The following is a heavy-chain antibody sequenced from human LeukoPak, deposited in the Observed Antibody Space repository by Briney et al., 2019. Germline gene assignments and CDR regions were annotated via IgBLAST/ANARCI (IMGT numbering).Heavy chain of an antibody. Sequence: SETLSLTCAVYGGSFSGYYWSWLRQPPGKGLEGIGEINHSGSTNYNPSLKSRVTISVDTSKNQFSLKLSSVTAADTAVYYCARDHYYDSSGYYPNYFDYWGQGTLVTVSS. V-gene: IGHV4-34*01. CDR2: INHSGST. CDR3: ARDHYYDSSGYYPNYFDY. D-gene: IGHD3-22*01. J-gene: IGHJ4*02. CDR1: GGSFSGYY.